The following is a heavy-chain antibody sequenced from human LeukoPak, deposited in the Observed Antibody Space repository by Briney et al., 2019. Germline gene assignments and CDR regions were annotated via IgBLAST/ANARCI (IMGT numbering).Heavy chain of an antibody. Sequence: PGRSLRLSCAASGFTFDDYAMHWVRQAPGKGPEWVSGISWNSGSRGYADSVKGRFTISRDNAKNSLYLQMSSLRAEDTALYYCAKATGITIFGVATNDYWGQGTLVTVSS. CDR3: AKATGITIFGVATNDY. CDR2: ISWNSGSR. J-gene: IGHJ4*02. CDR1: GFTFDDYA. D-gene: IGHD3-3*01. V-gene: IGHV3-9*01.